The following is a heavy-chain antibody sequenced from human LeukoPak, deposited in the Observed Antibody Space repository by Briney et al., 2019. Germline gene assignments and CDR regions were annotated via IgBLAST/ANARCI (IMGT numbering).Heavy chain of an antibody. Sequence: GGSLRLSCAASGFIFSDYYMTWIRQAPGKGLEWISYITTNGASTYYAGSVKGRFTISRDNAKNSLYLQMNSLRAEDTAVYYCARANYYDSSGPRGYYYYGMDVWGQGTTVTASS. D-gene: IGHD3-22*01. CDR3: ARANYYDSSGPRGYYYYGMDV. J-gene: IGHJ6*02. CDR2: ITTNGAST. V-gene: IGHV3-11*01. CDR1: GFIFSDYY.